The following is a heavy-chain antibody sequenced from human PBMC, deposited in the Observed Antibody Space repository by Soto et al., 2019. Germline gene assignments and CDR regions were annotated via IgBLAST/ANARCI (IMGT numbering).Heavy chain of an antibody. CDR3: TTLHIDYFGLADLLRHDGGGDFDF. CDR1: GFTFSSYG. Sequence: QVQLVESGGGVVQPGGSLRLSCAASGFTFSSYGMHWVRQAPGEGLEWVALIWFDGTNYRQADSVRGRFSISRDNSKNTLYLQMNSLKTEDTAVYFCTTLHIDYFGLADLLRHDGGGDFDFWGQGALVTVSS. J-gene: IGHJ4*02. CDR2: IWFDGTNY. D-gene: IGHD3-10*01. V-gene: IGHV3-33*01.